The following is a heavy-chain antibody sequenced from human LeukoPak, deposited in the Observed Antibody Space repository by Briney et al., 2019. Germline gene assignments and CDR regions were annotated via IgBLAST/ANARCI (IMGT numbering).Heavy chain of an antibody. CDR2: ITSSSSYI. CDR1: GFTFSSYN. D-gene: IGHD5-12*01. J-gene: IGHJ4*02. V-gene: IGHV3-21*01. CDR3: ARAWDSGWPFDY. Sequence: GGSLRLSCAASGFTFSSYNMNWVRQAPGKGLEWVSSITSSSSYIYYADSMKGRLTISRDNAKNSLFLQMSSLSADDTGVYFCARAWDSGWPFDYWGQGTLVTVSS.